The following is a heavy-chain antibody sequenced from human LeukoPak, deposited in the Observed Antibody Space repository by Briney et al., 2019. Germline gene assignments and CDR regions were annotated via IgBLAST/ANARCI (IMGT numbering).Heavy chain of an antibody. J-gene: IGHJ4*02. Sequence: PSETLSLTCTVSGGSISSGDYYWSWIRQPPGKGLEWIGYIYYSGSTYYNPSLKSRVTISVDTSKNQFSLKLSSATAADTAVYYCARDRGPYCSSTSCSPDYFDYWGQGTLVTVSS. CDR1: GGSISSGDYY. CDR3: ARDRGPYCSSTSCSPDYFDY. CDR2: IYYSGST. D-gene: IGHD2-2*01. V-gene: IGHV4-30-4*08.